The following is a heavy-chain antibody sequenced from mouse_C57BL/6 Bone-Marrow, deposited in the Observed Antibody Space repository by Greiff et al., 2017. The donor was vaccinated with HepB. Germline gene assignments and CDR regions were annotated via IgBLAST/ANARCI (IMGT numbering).Heavy chain of an antibody. D-gene: IGHD1-1*01. V-gene: IGHV1-64*01. J-gene: IGHJ2*01. CDR2: IHPNTGST. CDR3: SGSSYDY. CDR1: GYTFTSYW. Sequence: QVHVKQPGAELVKPGASVKLSCKASGYTFTSYWMHWVKQRPGQGLEWIGMIHPNTGSTNYNEKFKSKATLTVDKSSSTAYMQLSSLTSEDSAVYYCSGSSYDYWGQGTTLTVSS.